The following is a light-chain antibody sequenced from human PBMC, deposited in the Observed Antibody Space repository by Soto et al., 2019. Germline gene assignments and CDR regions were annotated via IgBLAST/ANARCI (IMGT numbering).Light chain of an antibody. J-gene: IGKJ4*01. CDR3: QLPNSFPLI. Sequence: DIQMTQSPSSVSASVGDRVTITCRASQGISSWLAWYQQKPEKAPKLVIYDASSLQSGVPSRFSGRGSGTEFTLTISRLQPEDFATYYCQLPNSFPLIFGGGTKVDIK. CDR1: QGISSW. V-gene: IGKV1-12*01. CDR2: DAS.